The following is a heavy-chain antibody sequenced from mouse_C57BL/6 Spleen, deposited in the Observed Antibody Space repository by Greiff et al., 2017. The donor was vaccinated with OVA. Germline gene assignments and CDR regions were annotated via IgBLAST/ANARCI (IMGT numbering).Heavy chain of an antibody. J-gene: IGHJ3*01. D-gene: IGHD2-3*01. CDR3: APIYDGYLFAY. Sequence: VQLKESGPELVKPGASVKMSCKASGYTFTDYNMHWVKQSHGKSLEWIGYINPNNGGTSYNQKFKGKATLTVNKSSSTAYMELRSLTSEDSAVYYCAPIYDGYLFAYWGQGTLVTVSA. CDR2: INPNNGGT. V-gene: IGHV1-22*01. CDR1: GYTFTDYN.